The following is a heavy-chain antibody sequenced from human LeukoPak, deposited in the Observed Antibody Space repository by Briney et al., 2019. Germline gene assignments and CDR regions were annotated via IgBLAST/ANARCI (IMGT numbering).Heavy chain of an antibody. CDR1: GGTFSSYA. CDR2: IIPIFGTA. Sequence: VASVKVSCKASGGTFSSYAISWVRQAPGQGLEWMGGIIPIFGTANYAQKFQGRVTITADESTSTAYMELSSLRSEDTAVYYCARAAVAGTLEVDYWGQGTLVTVSS. V-gene: IGHV1-69*13. D-gene: IGHD6-19*01. J-gene: IGHJ4*02. CDR3: ARAAVAGTLEVDY.